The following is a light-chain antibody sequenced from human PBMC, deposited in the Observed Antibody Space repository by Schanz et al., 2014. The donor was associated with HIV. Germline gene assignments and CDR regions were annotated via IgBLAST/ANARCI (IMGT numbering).Light chain of an antibody. CDR1: SSDVGGYNY. Sequence: QSALTQPASVSGSPGQSITISCTGTSSDVGGYNYVSWYQQHPGKAPKLLIYGNSNRPSGVPDRFSGSKSGTSASLAISGLQSEDEADYYCAAWDVNLNGPVFGGGTQLTVL. J-gene: IGLJ2*01. CDR2: GNS. V-gene: IGLV2-14*01. CDR3: AAWDVNLNGPV.